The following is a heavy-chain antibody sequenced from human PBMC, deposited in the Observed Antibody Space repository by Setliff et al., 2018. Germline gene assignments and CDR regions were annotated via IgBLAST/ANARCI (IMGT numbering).Heavy chain of an antibody. Sequence: ASVKVSCKTSGYSFTRYYMHWVRQAPGQGLEWMGIINTGGGSASYAQKFQGRVTMTSDTSTSTVYMEVNSVTSDDTAMYYCARDRLHRRYYDSNEFHFDMDVWGQGTLVTVSS. CDR2: INTGGGSA. J-gene: IGHJ4*02. CDR3: ARDRLHRRYYDSNEFHFDMDV. V-gene: IGHV1-46*01. D-gene: IGHD3-10*01. CDR1: GYSFTRYY.